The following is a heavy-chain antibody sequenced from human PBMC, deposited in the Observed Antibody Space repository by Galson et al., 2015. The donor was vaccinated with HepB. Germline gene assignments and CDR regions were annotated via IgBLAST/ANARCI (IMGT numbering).Heavy chain of an antibody. Sequence: SLRLSCAVSGLTFGDYATTWVRQAPVGGLEWVSAVSASGGSTDYADSVKGRFTVSRANSKYSLFLQMNSLRFEDTALYYCASTSISGRYWGLPNWGQGTRVTVSA. CDR3: ASTSISGRYWGLPN. J-gene: IGHJ4*02. CDR2: VSASGGST. V-gene: IGHV3-23*01. D-gene: IGHD7-27*01. CDR1: GLTFGDYA.